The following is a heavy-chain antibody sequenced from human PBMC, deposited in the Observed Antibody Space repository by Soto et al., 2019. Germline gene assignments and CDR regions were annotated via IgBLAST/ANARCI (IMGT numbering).Heavy chain of an antibody. J-gene: IGHJ4*02. Sequence: DVQLLESGGGLVQPGGSLGLSCAASGFTFNNCAMNWVRQAPGTGLEWVSTISGNGGSTYYADSVKGRFTISRDNSKNTLYLQMNSLRAEDTALYYCAKGGLITTSPYDFDYWGQGTLVTVSS. CDR2: ISGNGGST. CDR1: GFTFNNCA. CDR3: AKGGLITTSPYDFDY. D-gene: IGHD3-16*01. V-gene: IGHV3-23*01.